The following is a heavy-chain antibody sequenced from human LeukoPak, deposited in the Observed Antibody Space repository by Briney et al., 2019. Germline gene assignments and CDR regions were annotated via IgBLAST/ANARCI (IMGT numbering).Heavy chain of an antibody. CDR3: ARVQSRYRELLGLYDY. D-gene: IGHD1-26*01. J-gene: IGHJ4*02. CDR1: GYTFTSYG. V-gene: IGHV1-18*01. Sequence: ASVKVSCKASGYTFTSYGISWVRQAPGQGLEWMGWISAYNGNTNYAQKLQGRVTMTTDTSTSTAYMELRSLRSDDTAVYYCARVQSRYRELLGLYDYWGQGTLVTVSS. CDR2: ISAYNGNT.